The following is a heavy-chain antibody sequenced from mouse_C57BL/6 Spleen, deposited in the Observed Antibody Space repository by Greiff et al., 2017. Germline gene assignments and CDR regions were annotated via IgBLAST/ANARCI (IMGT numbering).Heavy chain of an antibody. CDR3: APDSGYFDV. D-gene: IGHD2-4*01. J-gene: IGHJ1*03. CDR1: GFTFSDYG. V-gene: IGHV5-17*01. Sequence: EVKLMESGGGLVKPGGSLKLSCAASGFTFSDYGMHWVRQAPEKGLEWVAYISSGSSTIYYADTVKGRFTISRDNAKNTLFLQMTSLRSEDTAMYYCAPDSGYFDVWGTGTTVTVSS. CDR2: ISSGSSTI.